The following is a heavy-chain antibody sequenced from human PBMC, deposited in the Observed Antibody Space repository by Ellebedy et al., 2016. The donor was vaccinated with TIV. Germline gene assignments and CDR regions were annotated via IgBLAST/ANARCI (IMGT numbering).Heavy chain of an antibody. CDR3: AKSCNPYGQTEQYDS. D-gene: IGHD4-17*01. CDR2: IYPDGFDI. CDR1: GYSFSSYW. V-gene: IGHV5-51*01. J-gene: IGHJ4*02. Sequence: GESLKISCKGSGYSFSSYWIVWVRQMPGKALEWMGIIYPDGFDIRYSLSFKGQVTISADKSISTAYVQWSSLKASDTAVYYCAKSCNPYGQTEQYDSWGQGTLVTVSS.